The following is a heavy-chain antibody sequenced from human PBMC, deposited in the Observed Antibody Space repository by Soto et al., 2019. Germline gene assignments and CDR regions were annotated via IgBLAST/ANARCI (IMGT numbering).Heavy chain of an antibody. V-gene: IGHV1-18*01. CDR2: ISANNGNT. J-gene: IGHJ6*02. CDR3: ARGDNYYYYGMDV. CDR1: GYTFTSYG. Sequence: ASVKVSCKASGYTFTSYGISWVRQAPGQGLEWMGWISANNGNTNYAQKLQGRVTMTTDTSTSTAYMELSRLRSDDTAVYYCARGDNYYYYGMDVWGQGTTVTVSS. D-gene: IGHD2-15*01.